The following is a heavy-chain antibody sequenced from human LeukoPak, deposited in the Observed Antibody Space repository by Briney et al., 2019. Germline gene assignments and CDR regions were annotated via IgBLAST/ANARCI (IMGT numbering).Heavy chain of an antibody. V-gene: IGHV1-69*08. J-gene: IGHJ4*02. CDR2: IVPILGTA. CDR3: ARVPQGSSWPYYFDY. CDR1: GYPFTGHY. Sequence: GASVKVSCKTSGYPFTGHYMHWVRQAPGQGLEWVGRIVPILGTANYAQNFQGRVTITADRSTTTAYMELSSLRSEDTAVYYCARVPQGSSWPYYFDYWGQGTLVTVSS. D-gene: IGHD6-13*01.